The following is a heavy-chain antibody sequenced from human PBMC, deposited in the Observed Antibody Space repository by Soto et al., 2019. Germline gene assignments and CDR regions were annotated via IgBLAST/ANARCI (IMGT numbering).Heavy chain of an antibody. CDR3: ARVGNYGDSPYYNYGSDV. J-gene: IGHJ6*02. V-gene: IGHV3-30-3*01. CDR2: ISFDGSDL. CDR1: GFVFLNYA. D-gene: IGHD4-17*01. Sequence: GGSLRLSCTASGFVFLNYAFHWVRQAPGKGLEWVAVISFDGSDLFHADSVKGRFTISRDNSRDTLYLQMSSLRADDTAVYYCARVGNYGDSPYYNYGSDVWGQGTTVTISS.